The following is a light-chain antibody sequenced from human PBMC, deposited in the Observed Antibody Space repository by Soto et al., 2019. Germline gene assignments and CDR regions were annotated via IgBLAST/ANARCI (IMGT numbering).Light chain of an antibody. V-gene: IGKV3-11*01. Sequence: EIVLTQSPCILSLSPGERATLSCRASQSVSSNYLAWYQQKPGQAPRLLIYDASNRATGIPARFSGSGSGTDFTLTISSLEPEDFAVYYCQQRSNWPTFAQRTRLEFK. CDR1: QSVSSNY. CDR2: DAS. J-gene: IGKJ5*01. CDR3: QQRSNWPT.